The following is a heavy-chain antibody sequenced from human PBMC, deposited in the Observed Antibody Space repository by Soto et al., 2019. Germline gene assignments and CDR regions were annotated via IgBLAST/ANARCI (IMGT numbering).Heavy chain of an antibody. Sequence: EVQLVESGGGLVQPGGSLRLSCAASGFPFSTYSMNWVRQAPGKGLEWVSSIDRSSSTIYYADSVKGRLDISRDNAESSLYLQITSLRDEDTTVYYCARTAYCESVRCPPEVTYWGRGTLVTVSS. D-gene: IGHD2-21*01. V-gene: IGHV3-48*02. J-gene: IGHJ2*01. CDR1: GFPFSTYS. CDR3: ARTAYCESVRCPPEVTY. CDR2: IDRSSSTI.